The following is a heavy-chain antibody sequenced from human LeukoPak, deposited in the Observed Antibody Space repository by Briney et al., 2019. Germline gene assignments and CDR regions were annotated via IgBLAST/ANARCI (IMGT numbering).Heavy chain of an antibody. Sequence: GGSLRLSCAASGFTFSSYSMNWVRQAPGKGLEWVSYISSSSSTIYYADSVKGRFTISRDNAKNSLYLQMNSLRAEDTPVYYCAKDARLRLGYFDYWGQGTLVTVSS. CDR1: GFTFSSYS. V-gene: IGHV3-48*01. D-gene: IGHD5-12*01. J-gene: IGHJ4*02. CDR3: AKDARLRLGYFDY. CDR2: ISSSSSTI.